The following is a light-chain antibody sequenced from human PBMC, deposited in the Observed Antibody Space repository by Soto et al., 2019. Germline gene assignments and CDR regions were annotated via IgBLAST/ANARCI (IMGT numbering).Light chain of an antibody. CDR1: QSISSW. J-gene: IGKJ1*01. CDR3: QQYNSHRT. Sequence: DIQMTQSPSTLSASVGDRVTLTCRASQSISSWSAWYQQKPGKAPYILIYDASSLESGVPSRFSGRGSGTEFTLTISRLQPDDFATYYCQQYNSHRTFGQGTKVDI. V-gene: IGKV1-5*01. CDR2: DAS.